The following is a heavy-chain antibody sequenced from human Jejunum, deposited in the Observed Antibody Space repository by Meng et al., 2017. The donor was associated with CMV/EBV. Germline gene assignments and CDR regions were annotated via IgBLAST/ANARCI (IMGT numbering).Heavy chain of an antibody. CDR1: GLTFSDHY. CDR2: SRPRAKDYST. V-gene: IGHV3-72*01. Sequence: SGLTFSDHYVDWVRQAPGKGLEWIGRSRPRAKDYSTEYAASVKGRFTISRDDSENSVYLQMNSLKTEDTAVYYCVRVKIVATILDYWGQGTLVTVSS. D-gene: IGHD5-12*01. CDR3: VRVKIVATILDY. J-gene: IGHJ4*02.